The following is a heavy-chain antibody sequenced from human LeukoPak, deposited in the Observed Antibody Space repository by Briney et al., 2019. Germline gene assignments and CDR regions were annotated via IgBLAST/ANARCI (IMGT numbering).Heavy chain of an antibody. CDR2: MNPNSGNT. CDR3: ARGDSSGWYLDY. J-gene: IGHJ4*02. V-gene: IGHV1-8*01. D-gene: IGHD6-19*01. Sequence: ASVKVSGKASGYTFTSYDINWVRQATGQGLEWMGWMNPNSGNTGYAQKFQGRVTMTRNTSISTAYMELSSLRSEDTAVYYCARGDSSGWYLDYWGQGTLVTVSS. CDR1: GYTFTSYD.